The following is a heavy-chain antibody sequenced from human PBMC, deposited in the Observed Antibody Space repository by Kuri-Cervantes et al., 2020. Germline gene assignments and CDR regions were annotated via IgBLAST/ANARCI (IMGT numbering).Heavy chain of an antibody. J-gene: IGHJ4*02. Sequence: GGSLRLSCLTSGFILKNYDIHWVRQAPGKGLEWVAGIEFDGNEGDERIYGDSVRGRFTISRDNSKNTLYLQMNSLRAEDTAVYYCAKEAHSSGYLGFWGQGTLVTVSS. CDR2: IEFDGNEG. D-gene: IGHD3-22*01. V-gene: IGHV3-30*02. CDR1: GFILKNYD. CDR3: AKEAHSSGYLGF.